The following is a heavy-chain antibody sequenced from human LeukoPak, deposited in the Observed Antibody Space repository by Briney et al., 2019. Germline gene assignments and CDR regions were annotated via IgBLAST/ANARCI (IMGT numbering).Heavy chain of an antibody. CDR3: ARSTTYYYDSSGYYRPEEWFDP. V-gene: IGHV1-69*05. J-gene: IGHJ5*02. Sequence: SVKVSCKASGGTFSSYAISWVRQAPGQGLEWMGGIIPIFGTANYAQKLQGRVTITTDESTNTAYMELSSLRSEDTAVYYCARSTTYYYDSSGYYRPEEWFDPWGQGTLVTVSS. CDR2: IIPIFGTA. D-gene: IGHD3-22*01. CDR1: GGTFSSYA.